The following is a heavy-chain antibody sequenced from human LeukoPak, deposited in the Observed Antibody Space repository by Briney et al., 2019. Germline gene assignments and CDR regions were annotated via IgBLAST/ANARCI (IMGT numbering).Heavy chain of an antibody. J-gene: IGHJ4*02. Sequence: SVKVSCKASGGTFSSYAISWVRQAPGQGLEWMGRIIPIFGTANYAQKFQGRVTITTDESTSTAYMELSSLRSEDTAVYYCARLPYSGSYGEFDYWGQGTLVTVSS. D-gene: IGHD1-26*01. CDR1: GGTFSSYA. CDR2: IIPIFGTA. V-gene: IGHV1-69*05. CDR3: ARLPYSGSYGEFDY.